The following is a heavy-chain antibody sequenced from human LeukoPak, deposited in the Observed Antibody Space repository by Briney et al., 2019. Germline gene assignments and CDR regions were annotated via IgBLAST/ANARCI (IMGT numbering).Heavy chain of an antibody. D-gene: IGHD3-22*01. V-gene: IGHV3-23*01. Sequence: PGGSLRLSCAASGFTFGNYAMNWVRQAPGKGLQWVSTIGGSGNSTYYADSVKGRFTVFRDNSKNTLYLQMNSLGADDTATYYCAKDSYYYDSSGYIPWGHAFDFWGQGTMVTVSS. CDR2: IGGSGNST. CDR1: GFTFGNYA. CDR3: AKDSYYYDSSGYIPWGHAFDF. J-gene: IGHJ3*01.